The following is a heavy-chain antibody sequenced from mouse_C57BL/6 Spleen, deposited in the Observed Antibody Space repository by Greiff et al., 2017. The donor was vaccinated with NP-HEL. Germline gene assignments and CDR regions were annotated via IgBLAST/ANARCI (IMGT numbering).Heavy chain of an antibody. CDR1: GYTFTSYW. V-gene: IGHV1-55*01. J-gene: IGHJ2*01. CDR2: IYPGSGST. Sequence: QVQLQQPGAELVKPGASVKMSCKASGYTFTSYWITWVKQRPGQGLEWIGDIYPGSGSTNYNEKFKSKATLTVDTSSSTAYMQLSSLTSEDSAVYYCARWSTRVVASDYWGQGTTLTVSS. CDR3: ARWSTRVVASDY. D-gene: IGHD1-1*01.